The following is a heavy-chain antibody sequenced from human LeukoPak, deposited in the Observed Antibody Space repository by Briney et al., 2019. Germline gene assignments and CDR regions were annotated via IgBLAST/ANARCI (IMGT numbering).Heavy chain of an antibody. J-gene: IGHJ6*04. CDR3: AELGITMIGGV. D-gene: IGHD3-10*02. Sequence: GGSLRLSCEASGFTFSSYDMHWVRQAPGKGLEWVAFIRYDGGYTYYADSVKGRFTISRDNAKNSLYLQMNSLRAEDTAVYYCAELGITMIGGVWGKGTTVTISS. CDR1: GFTFSSYD. V-gene: IGHV3-30*02. CDR2: IRYDGGYT.